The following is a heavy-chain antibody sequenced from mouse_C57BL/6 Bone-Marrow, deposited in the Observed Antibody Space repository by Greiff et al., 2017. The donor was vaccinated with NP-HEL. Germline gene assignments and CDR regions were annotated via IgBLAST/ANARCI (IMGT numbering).Heavy chain of an antibody. D-gene: IGHD1-1*01. J-gene: IGHJ2*01. Sequence: QVQLQQPGAELVMPGASVKLSCKASGYTFTSYWMHWVKQRPGQGLEWIGEIYPSDSYTNYNQKFKGKSTLTVDKSSSTAYMQLSSLTSEDSAVYYCATTHYDGSSSQGFDYWGQGTTLTVSS. CDR2: IYPSDSYT. V-gene: IGHV1-69*01. CDR1: GYTFTSYW. CDR3: ATTHYDGSSSQGFDY.